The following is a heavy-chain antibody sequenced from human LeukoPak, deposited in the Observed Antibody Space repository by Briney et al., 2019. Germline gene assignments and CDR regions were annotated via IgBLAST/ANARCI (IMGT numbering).Heavy chain of an antibody. J-gene: IGHJ5*02. Sequence: KSSGTLSLTCAVSGGSISSSNWWSWVRQPPGQGLEWIGEINHSGSTNYNPSLKSRATISADTSKNQFSLKLSSVTAADTAVYYCARGSIVVVPAAIVNWFDPWGQGTLVTVSS. V-gene: IGHV4-4*02. CDR2: INHSGST. D-gene: IGHD2-2*01. CDR1: GGSISSSNW. CDR3: ARGSIVVVPAAIVNWFDP.